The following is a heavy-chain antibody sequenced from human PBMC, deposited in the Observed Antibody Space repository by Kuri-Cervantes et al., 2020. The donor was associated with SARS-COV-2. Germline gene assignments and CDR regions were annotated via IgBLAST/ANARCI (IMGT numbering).Heavy chain of an antibody. D-gene: IGHD6-13*01. J-gene: IGHJ6*02. V-gene: IGHV1-2*04. CDR1: VYTFTGYY. CDR3: ARAHGNGIAAAGNHDYYYYYGMDV. CDR2: INPNSGGT. Sequence: ASVPVSCKASVYTFTGYYMHWVRQAPGQGLEWMGWINPNSGGTNYAQKFQGWVTMTRDTSLSTAYTELSRLRSDDAAVYYCARAHGNGIAAAGNHDYYYYYGMDVWGQGTTVTVSS.